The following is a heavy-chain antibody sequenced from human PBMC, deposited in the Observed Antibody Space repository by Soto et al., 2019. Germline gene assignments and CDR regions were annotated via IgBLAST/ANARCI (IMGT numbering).Heavy chain of an antibody. CDR2: VLHSGSA. CDR1: GDSISSHPYY. CDR3: ARPTGAYNYRNRGEGV. D-gene: IGHD3-16*02. J-gene: IGHJ4*02. V-gene: IGHV4-39*02. Sequence: QLRVQESGPGLVKTSETLSLTCTVSGDSISSHPYYWGWIRQPPGKGLEWIGSVLHSGSAYYNPSLKSRATISVEMSNNRFSLTLSSVTAADTAVYYCARPTGAYNYRNRGEGVGGQGALVTVSS.